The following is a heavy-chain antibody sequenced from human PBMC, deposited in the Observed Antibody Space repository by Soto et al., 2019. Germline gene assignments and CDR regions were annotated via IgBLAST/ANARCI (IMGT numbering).Heavy chain of an antibody. D-gene: IGHD5-18*01. CDR1: GGSISSYY. CDR2: IYYSGST. CDR3: ARRYGYSFDY. Sequence: SETLSLTCTVSGGSISSYYWSWIRQPPGKGLEWIGYIYYSGSTNYNPSLKSRVTISVDTSKNQLSLKLSPVTAADTAVYYCARRYGYSFDYWGQGTLVTVS. J-gene: IGHJ4*02. V-gene: IGHV4-59*08.